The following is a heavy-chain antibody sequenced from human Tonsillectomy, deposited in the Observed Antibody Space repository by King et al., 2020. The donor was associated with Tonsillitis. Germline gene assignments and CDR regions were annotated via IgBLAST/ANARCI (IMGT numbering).Heavy chain of an antibody. CDR3: ARDQGAGLDH. D-gene: IGHD6-19*01. J-gene: IGHJ4*02. Sequence: VQLVESGGGVVQPGRSLRLSCVASGFTFSNFGIHWVRQAPGKGLEWWTVVWDDGTIKYYADSVQGRFTISRDNSKNTVYLQMNSLRAEDTAVYYCARDQGAGLDHWGQGSPVTVSS. CDR1: GFTFSNFG. V-gene: IGHV3-33*08. CDR2: VWDDGTIK.